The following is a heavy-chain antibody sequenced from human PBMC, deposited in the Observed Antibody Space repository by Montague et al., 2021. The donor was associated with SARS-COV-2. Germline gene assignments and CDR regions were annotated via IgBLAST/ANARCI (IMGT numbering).Heavy chain of an antibody. J-gene: IGHJ2*01. CDR1: SGSLRNYY. Sequence: SETLSLTCAVNSGSLRNYYWSWIRQPPGKGLEWIGEIRLPGGTXXXPSLKGRVTISLDTSDNHVSLNLNSVTTADTAVYFCVRAGSQRFFEFWGRGTLVTVSS. D-gene: IGHD1-1*01. V-gene: IGHV4-34*01. CDR3: VRAGSQRFFEF. CDR2: IRLPGGT.